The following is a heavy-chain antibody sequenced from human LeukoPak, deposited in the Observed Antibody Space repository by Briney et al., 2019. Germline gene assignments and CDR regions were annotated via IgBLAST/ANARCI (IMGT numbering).Heavy chain of an antibody. J-gene: IGHJ4*02. V-gene: IGHV1-69*13. CDR3: ARSTILIGSPYPVFDY. Sequence: SVKVSCKASGGTFSSYAISWVRQAPGQGLEWMGGIIPIFGTANYAQKFQGRVTITADESTSTAYMELSSLRSEDTAVYYCARSTILIGSPYPVFDYWGQGTLVTVSS. CDR2: IIPIFGTA. CDR1: GGTFSSYA. D-gene: IGHD3-9*01.